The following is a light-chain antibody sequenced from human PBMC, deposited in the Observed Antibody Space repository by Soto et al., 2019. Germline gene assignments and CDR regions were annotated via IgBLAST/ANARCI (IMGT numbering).Light chain of an antibody. Sequence: EIVMTQSPATLSVSPWERATLSCRASQNILSNLAWYQQKPGQAPRLLIYGASTRATGIPARFSGSGSGTDFTLTISSREPEDFAVYNCQQYNKWPRTFGQGTKVDIK. CDR3: QQYNKWPRT. CDR2: GAS. CDR1: QNILSN. V-gene: IGKV3-15*01. J-gene: IGKJ2*01.